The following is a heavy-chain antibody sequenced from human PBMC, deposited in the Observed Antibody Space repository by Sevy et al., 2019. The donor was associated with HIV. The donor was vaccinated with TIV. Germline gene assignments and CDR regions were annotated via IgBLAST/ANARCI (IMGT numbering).Heavy chain of an antibody. CDR1: GFMFSNYA. D-gene: IGHD3-22*01. Sequence: GGSLRLSCAASGFMFSNYAMNWVRQAPGKGLEWVAGISGTGGSGDKKNYADSVKGRFTISRDDSKNSLYLQLNSLRAEDTAIYYCARKYDSSGYFDYWGQGTLVTVSS. J-gene: IGHJ4*02. V-gene: IGHV3-23*01. CDR3: ARKYDSSGYFDY. CDR2: ISGTGGSGDKK.